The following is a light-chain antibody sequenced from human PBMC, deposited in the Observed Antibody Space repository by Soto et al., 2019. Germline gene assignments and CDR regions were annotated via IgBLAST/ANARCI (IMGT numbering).Light chain of an antibody. CDR2: GAS. J-gene: IGKJ4*01. CDR3: QKYNNWPLT. V-gene: IGKV3-15*01. CDR1: QSISSN. Sequence: EIVLTQSPATLSVSPGESATLSCRASQSISSNLAWYQQKPGQSPRPLIYGASSRATGVPVRFSVRGSGVAFTLTISGLQSEDFAVYYCQKYNNWPLTFGGGTKV.